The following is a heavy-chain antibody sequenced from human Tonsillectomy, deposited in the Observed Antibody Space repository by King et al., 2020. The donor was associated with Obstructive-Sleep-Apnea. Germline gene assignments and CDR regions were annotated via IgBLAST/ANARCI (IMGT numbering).Heavy chain of an antibody. J-gene: IGHJ3*02. Sequence: VQLVESGGGLVKPGGSLRLSCAASGFTFSDYYMSWIRQAPGKGLEWVSYISSSSSYTNYADSVKGRFTISRDNAKNSLYLQMNSLRAEDTAVYYCARGGRGYDFWSGYYRSFDAFDIWGQGTMVTVSS. CDR3: ARGGRGYDFWSGYYRSFDAFDI. CDR2: ISSSSSYT. V-gene: IGHV3-11*06. D-gene: IGHD3-3*01. CDR1: GFTFSDYY.